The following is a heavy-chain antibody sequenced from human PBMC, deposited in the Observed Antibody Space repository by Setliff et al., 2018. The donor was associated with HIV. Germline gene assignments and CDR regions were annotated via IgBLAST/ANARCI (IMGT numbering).Heavy chain of an antibody. J-gene: IGHJ4*02. D-gene: IGHD6-13*01. CDR3: AKAPFSGIAARVYFDY. Sequence: PGGSLRLSCVASGFTFSSYAMSWVRQAPGKGLEWVSAISGSGSSTYYADSVKGRFTISRDNSKNSLYLQMNSLRAEDMALYYCAKAPFSGIAARVYFDYWGQGTLVTVSS. V-gene: IGHV3-23*01. CDR2: ISGSGSST. CDR1: GFTFSSYA.